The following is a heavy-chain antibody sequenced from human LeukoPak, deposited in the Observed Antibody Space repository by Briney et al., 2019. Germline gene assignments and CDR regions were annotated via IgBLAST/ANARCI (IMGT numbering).Heavy chain of an antibody. D-gene: IGHD3-10*01. Sequence: GGSLRLSCEASGFTFKNYDMTWVRQAPGKGLEWVSGIRGNGVSTSYAGSVKGRFTISRDNSKNMLYLFMNNLRAEDTAVYYCALLGGKLLWRIDYWGQGTRVTVSS. CDR2: IRGNGVST. V-gene: IGHV3-23*01. CDR1: GFTFKNYD. J-gene: IGHJ4*02. CDR3: ALLGGKLLWRIDY.